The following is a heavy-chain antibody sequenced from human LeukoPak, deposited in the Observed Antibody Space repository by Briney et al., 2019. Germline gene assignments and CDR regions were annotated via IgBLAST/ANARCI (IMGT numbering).Heavy chain of an antibody. CDR1: GFIFSSYG. CDR3: ARGGVHHAFDV. D-gene: IGHD3-3*01. V-gene: IGHV3-74*01. CDR2: IDNDGRGT. J-gene: IGHJ3*01. Sequence: PGGSLRLSCAASGFIFSSYGFYWVRQVPGKGLEYVSRIDNDGRGTTYADSVKGRYTISRDNTKNTVYLQMNSPRPEDTAMYYCARGGVHHAFDVWGQGTMVTVSS.